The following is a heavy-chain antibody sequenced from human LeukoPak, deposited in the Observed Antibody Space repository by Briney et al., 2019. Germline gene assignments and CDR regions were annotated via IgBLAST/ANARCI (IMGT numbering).Heavy chain of an antibody. CDR2: ISSSSSYI. D-gene: IGHD1-26*01. J-gene: IGHJ4*02. Sequence: GGSLRLSCAASGFPFSSYRMNWVRQAPGKGLEWVSSISSSSSYIYYADSVKGRFTISIDNDKNSLYLQMNSLRAEDTAVYYCARGATGLDYWGQGTLVTVSS. CDR1: GFPFSSYR. CDR3: ARGATGLDY. V-gene: IGHV3-21*03.